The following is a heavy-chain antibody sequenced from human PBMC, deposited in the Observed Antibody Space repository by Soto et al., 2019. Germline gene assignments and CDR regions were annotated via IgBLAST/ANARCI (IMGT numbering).Heavy chain of an antibody. D-gene: IGHD5-18*01. Sequence: SETLSLTCTVSGGSISSYYWSWIRQPPGKGLEWIGYIYYSGSTNYNPSLKSRVTISVDTSKNQFSLKLSSVTAADTAVYYCARGDTAMYYYYYMDVWGKGTTVTVSS. CDR1: GGSISSYY. V-gene: IGHV4-59*01. J-gene: IGHJ6*03. CDR3: ARGDTAMYYYYYMDV. CDR2: IYYSGST.